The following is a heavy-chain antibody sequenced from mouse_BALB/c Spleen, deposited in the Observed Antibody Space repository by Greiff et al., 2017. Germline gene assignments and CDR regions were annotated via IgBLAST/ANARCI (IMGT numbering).Heavy chain of an antibody. CDR3: ARHAMITLYAMDY. CDR2: ISSGGSYT. CDR1: GFTFSSYG. D-gene: IGHD2-4*01. V-gene: IGHV5-6*02. Sequence: DVKLVESGGDLVKPGGSLKLSCAASGFTFSSYGMSWVRQTPDKRLEWVATISSGGSYTYYPDSVKGRFTISRDNAKNTLYLQMSSLKSEDTAMYYCARHAMITLYAMDYWGQGTSVTVSS. J-gene: IGHJ4*01.